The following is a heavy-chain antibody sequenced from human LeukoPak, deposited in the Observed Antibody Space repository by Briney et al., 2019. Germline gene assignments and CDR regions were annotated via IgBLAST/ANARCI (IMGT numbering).Heavy chain of an antibody. Sequence: GASVKVSCKASGGTFSSYAISWVRQAPGQGLEWVGGIIPIFGTANYAQKFQGRVTITADESTSTAYMELSSLRSEDTAVYYCASRYCSSTSCLNWFDPWGQGTLVTVSS. CDR1: GGTFSSYA. D-gene: IGHD2-2*01. CDR2: IIPIFGTA. CDR3: ASRYCSSTSCLNWFDP. V-gene: IGHV1-69*13. J-gene: IGHJ5*02.